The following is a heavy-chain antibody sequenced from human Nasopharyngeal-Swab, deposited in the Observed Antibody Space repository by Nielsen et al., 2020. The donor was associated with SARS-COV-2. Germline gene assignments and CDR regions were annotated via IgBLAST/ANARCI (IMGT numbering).Heavy chain of an antibody. CDR3: AKGGNSGWLQSAEYFDY. J-gene: IGHJ4*02. D-gene: IGHD5-24*01. V-gene: IGHV3-23*03. CDR2: IYSGGSST. Sequence: WIRQPPGQGLEWVSVIYSGGSSTYYADSVKGRFTISRDNSKNTLYLQMNSLRAEDTAVYYCAKGGNSGWLQSAEYFDYWGQGTLVTVSS.